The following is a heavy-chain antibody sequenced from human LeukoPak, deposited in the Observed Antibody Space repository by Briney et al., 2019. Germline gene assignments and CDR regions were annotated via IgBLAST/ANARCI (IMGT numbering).Heavy chain of an antibody. CDR3: ARGNGTDYDFWSGYYTGSWFDP. Sequence: SGTLSLTCAVSGGSISSSNWWSWVRQPPGKGLEWIGEIYHSGSTNYNPSLKSRVTISVDKSKNQFSLKLSSVTAADTAVYYCARGNGTDYDFWSGYYTGSWFDPWGQGTLVTVSS. CDR2: IYHSGST. V-gene: IGHV4-4*02. CDR1: GGSISSSNW. D-gene: IGHD3-3*01. J-gene: IGHJ5*02.